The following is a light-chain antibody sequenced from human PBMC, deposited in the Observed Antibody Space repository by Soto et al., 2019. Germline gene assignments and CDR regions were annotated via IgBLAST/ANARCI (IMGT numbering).Light chain of an antibody. CDR2: GAS. CDR1: QSVSSN. V-gene: IGKV3-15*01. CDR3: KQYNNWPLT. Sequence: ERVMTQSPATLSVSPGERVTLSCRASQSVSSNLAWYQQKPGQAPRHLIYGASTRATGIPARFSGSGSGTECTLTISSLQSEDFAVYYCKQYNNWPLTFGGGTKVEIK. J-gene: IGKJ4*01.